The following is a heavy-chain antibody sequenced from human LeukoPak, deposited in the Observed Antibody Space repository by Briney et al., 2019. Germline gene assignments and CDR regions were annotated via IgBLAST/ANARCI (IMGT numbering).Heavy chain of an antibody. CDR1: GYTFTSYG. CDR3: ARARGDIVVVPAAVWFDP. V-gene: IGHV1-2*02. J-gene: IGHJ5*02. D-gene: IGHD2-2*01. CDR2: IKPNNGGT. Sequence: ASVKVSCKASGYTFTSYGISWVRQAPGQGLEWMGWIKPNNGGTNYAQKFQGRVTMTRDTSISTAYMELSRLRSDDTAVYYCARARGDIVVVPAAVWFDPWGQGTLVTVPS.